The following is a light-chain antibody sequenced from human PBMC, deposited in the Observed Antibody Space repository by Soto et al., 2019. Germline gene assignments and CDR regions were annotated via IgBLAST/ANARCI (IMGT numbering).Light chain of an antibody. V-gene: IGLV2-14*03. Sequence: QSALTQPASVSGSPGQSITISCTGTSSEVGGYNYVSWYQQHPGKAPKLMIYDVSNRPSGVSNRFSGSKSGNTASLTLSGLQAEDEADYYCSSYTSSSTVVFGGGTKLTVL. CDR3: SSYTSSSTVV. J-gene: IGLJ2*01. CDR1: SSEVGGYNY. CDR2: DVS.